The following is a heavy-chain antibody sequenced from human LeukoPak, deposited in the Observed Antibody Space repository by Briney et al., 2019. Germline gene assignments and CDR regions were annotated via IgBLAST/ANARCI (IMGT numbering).Heavy chain of an antibody. CDR1: GYTFTSYY. Sequence: ASVKVSCKASGYTFTSYYMHWVRPAPGQGLEWMGIINPSGGSTSYAQKFQGRVTMTRDTSTSTVYMELSSLRSEDTAVYYCARGGGDPSAAEYFQHWGQGTLVTVSS. CDR2: INPSGGST. V-gene: IGHV1-46*01. D-gene: IGHD2-21*02. J-gene: IGHJ1*01. CDR3: ARGGGDPSAAEYFQH.